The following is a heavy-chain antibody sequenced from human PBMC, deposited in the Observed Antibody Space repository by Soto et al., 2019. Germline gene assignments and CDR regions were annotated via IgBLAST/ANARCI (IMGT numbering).Heavy chain of an antibody. CDR2: IIPIFGTA. D-gene: IGHD1-1*01. V-gene: IGHV1-69*12. Sequence: QVQLVQSGAEVKKPGSSVKVSCKASGGTFSSYAISWVRQAPGQGLEWMGGIIPIFGTANYAQKFQGRVTITADEXXRTAYMELSSRRSEDTAVYYCARGGTGGYYYGMDVWGQGTTVTVSS. J-gene: IGHJ6*02. CDR3: ARGGTGGYYYGMDV. CDR1: GGTFSSYA.